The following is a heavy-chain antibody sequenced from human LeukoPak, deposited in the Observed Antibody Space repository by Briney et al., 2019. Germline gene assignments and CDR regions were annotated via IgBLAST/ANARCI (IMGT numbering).Heavy chain of an antibody. CDR2: INHSGST. CDR3: ARGPSIAVARNEFDY. J-gene: IGHJ4*02. V-gene: IGHV4-34*01. CDR1: GGSFSGYY. Sequence: SETLSLTCAVYGGSFSGYYWSWIRQPPGKGLEWLGEINHSGSTTYNPSLKSRVTISVDSSKNQFSLRLSSVTAADTAVYYCARGPSIAVARNEFDYWGQGTLVTVSS. D-gene: IGHD6-19*01.